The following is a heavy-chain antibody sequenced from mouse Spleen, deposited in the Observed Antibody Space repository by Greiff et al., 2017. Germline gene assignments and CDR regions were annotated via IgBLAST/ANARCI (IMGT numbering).Heavy chain of an antibody. CDR2: IDPSDSET. CDR1: GYTFTSYW. Sequence: QVQLQQSGAELVRPGSSVKLSCKASGYTFTSYWMHWVKQRPIQGLEWIGNIDPSDSETHYNQKFKDKATLTVDKSSSTAYMQLSSLTSEDSAVYYCARRDGWTFDYWGQGTTLTVSS. V-gene: IGHV1-52*01. CDR3: ARRDGWTFDY. J-gene: IGHJ2*01. D-gene: IGHD2-3*01.